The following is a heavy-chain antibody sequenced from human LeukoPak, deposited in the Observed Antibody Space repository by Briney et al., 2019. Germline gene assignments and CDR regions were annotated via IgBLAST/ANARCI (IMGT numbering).Heavy chain of an antibody. CDR3: ARAPGGQSGYYLFDY. CDR2: ISSNGGST. Sequence: PGGSLRLSCAASGFTFSSYAMHWVRQAPGKGLEYVSAISSNGGSTYYANSVKGRFTISRDNSKNTLYLQMGSLRAEDMAVYSCARAPGGQSGYYLFDYWGQGTLVTVSS. J-gene: IGHJ4*02. D-gene: IGHD3-3*01. CDR1: GFTFSSYA. V-gene: IGHV3-64*01.